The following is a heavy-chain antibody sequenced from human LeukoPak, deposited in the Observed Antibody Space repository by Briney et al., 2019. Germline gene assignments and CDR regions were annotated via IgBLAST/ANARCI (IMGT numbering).Heavy chain of an antibody. J-gene: IGHJ4*02. D-gene: IGHD6-19*01. CDR1: GDSISSSGYY. V-gene: IGHV4-39*07. CDR2: IYYSGST. Sequence: SETLSLTCTVSGDSISSSGYYWGWVRQPPGKGLEWLGSIYYSGSTYYKPSLKSRVTISVDTSKNQFSLNLSSVTAADTAVYYCAREGPRAYIWLSSGSHFDYWGQGTLVTVSS. CDR3: AREGPRAYIWLSSGSHFDY.